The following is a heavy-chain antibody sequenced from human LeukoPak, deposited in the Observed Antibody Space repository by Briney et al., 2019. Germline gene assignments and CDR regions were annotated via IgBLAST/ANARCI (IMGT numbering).Heavy chain of an antibody. CDR3: ARDSDYERWMIDDAFDI. Sequence: ASVKVSCKASGGTFSSYAISWVRQAPGQGLEWMGGIIPIFGTANYAQKFQGRVTITTDESTGTAYMELSSLRSEDTAVYYCARDSDYERWMIDDAFDIWGQGTMVTVSS. CDR1: GGTFSSYA. D-gene: IGHD5-12*01. V-gene: IGHV1-69*05. CDR2: IIPIFGTA. J-gene: IGHJ3*02.